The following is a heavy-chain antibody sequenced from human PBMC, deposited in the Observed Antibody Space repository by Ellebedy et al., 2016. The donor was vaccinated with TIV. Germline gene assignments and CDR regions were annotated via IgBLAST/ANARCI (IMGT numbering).Heavy chain of an antibody. CDR2: IYYSGST. V-gene: IGHV4-61*08. CDR3: AREVAGWFDP. Sequence: SETLSLXXTVSGGSISSGDYYWSWIRQPPGKGLEWIGYIYYSGSTNYNPSLKSRVTISVDTSKNQFSLKLSSVTAADTAVYYCAREVAGWFDPWGQGTLVTVSS. CDR1: GGSISSGDYY. J-gene: IGHJ5*02.